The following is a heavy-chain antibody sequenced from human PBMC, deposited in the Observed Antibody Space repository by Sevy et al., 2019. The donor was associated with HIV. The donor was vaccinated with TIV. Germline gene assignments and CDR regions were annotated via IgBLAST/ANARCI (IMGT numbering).Heavy chain of an antibody. CDR3: ARVVNYYDRGPSDY. V-gene: IGHV3-11*01. D-gene: IGHD3-22*01. Sequence: GGSLRLSCAASGFTFSDYYMNWIRQAPGKGLEWVSYISSSGNTIYYADSVKGRLTISRDNAKNSLYLQMNSLRAEDMAVYYCARVVNYYDRGPSDYWGQGTLVTVSS. CDR2: ISSSGNTI. CDR1: GFTFSDYY. J-gene: IGHJ4*02.